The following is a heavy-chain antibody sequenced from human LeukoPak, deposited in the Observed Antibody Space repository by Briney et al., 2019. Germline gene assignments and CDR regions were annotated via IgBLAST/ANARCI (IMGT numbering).Heavy chain of an antibody. CDR1: GFTFSDSW. J-gene: IGHJ3*02. CDR3: SRCRHNSFDI. CDR2: LNPDGRIT. Sequence: GGSLRPSCAASGFTFSDSWMHWVRQAPGKGPVWVSRLNPDGRITNYADSVKGRFTISRDNTKNTVYLQMNNLRAEDTAVYFCSRCRHNSFDILGQGTMVTVSS. D-gene: IGHD6-6*01. V-gene: IGHV3-74*01.